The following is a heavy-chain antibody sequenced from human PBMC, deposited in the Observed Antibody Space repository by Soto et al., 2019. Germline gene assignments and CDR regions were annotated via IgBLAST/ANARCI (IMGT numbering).Heavy chain of an antibody. J-gene: IGHJ4*02. CDR2: IRSKANSYAT. D-gene: IGHD3-3*01. CDR1: GFTFSGSA. V-gene: IGHV3-73*01. CDR3: TSHSPDDLIRK. Sequence: PGGSLRLSCEASGFTFSGSAMHWVRQASGKGLEWVGRIRSKANSYATAYAASVKGRFSIPRDESKNTAYLQMNSLKTEDTAVYYCTSHSPDDLIRKWAQGTQVTVSS.